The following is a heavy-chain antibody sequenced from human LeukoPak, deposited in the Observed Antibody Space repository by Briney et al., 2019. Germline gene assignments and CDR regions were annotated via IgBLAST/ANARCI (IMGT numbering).Heavy chain of an antibody. CDR3: ARSALY. J-gene: IGHJ4*02. Sequence: SETLSLTCAVSGYSISSGYYWGWIRQPPGKGLEWIGSIHHSGTTYYNPSLKSRVSISVDTSKNQFSPKLISVTAADTAVYYCARSALYWGQGTLVTVSS. CDR1: GYSISSGYY. CDR2: IHHSGTT. D-gene: IGHD2-15*01. V-gene: IGHV4-38-2*01.